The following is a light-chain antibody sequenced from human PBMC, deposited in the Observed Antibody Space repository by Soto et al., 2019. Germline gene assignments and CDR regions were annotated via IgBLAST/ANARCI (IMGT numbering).Light chain of an antibody. V-gene: IGLV2-11*01. CDR3: CSYAGSYTSYV. J-gene: IGLJ1*01. CDR2: DVS. Sequence: QSALTQPRSVSGSPGQSVTISCTGTSSDVGGYNYVSWYQQHPGKAPKLMIYDVSKRPSGVPDRFSGSKSGNTASLTISGLKAEDEADYYCCSYAGSYTSYVFGTGTKLTVL. CDR1: SSDVGGYNY.